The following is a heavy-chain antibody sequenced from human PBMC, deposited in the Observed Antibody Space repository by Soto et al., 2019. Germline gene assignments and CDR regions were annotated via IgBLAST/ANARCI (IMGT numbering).Heavy chain of an antibody. CDR3: ARVDTYDYYYSMDV. V-gene: IGHV3-53*02. CDR1: GLAVTSNY. Sequence: EVQLVETGGGLIQPGGSLSLSCAASGLAVTSNYMSWVRQAPGKGLEWVPIVYSSGTTYYADSVKGRFTFSRDKSKNTIYLQMRNLRAEDTAVYYCARVDTYDYYYSMDVWGQGTTVTVSS. CDR2: VYSSGTT. J-gene: IGHJ6*02. D-gene: IGHD5-18*01.